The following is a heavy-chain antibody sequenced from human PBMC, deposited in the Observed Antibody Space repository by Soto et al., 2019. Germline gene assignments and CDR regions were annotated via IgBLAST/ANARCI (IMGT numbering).Heavy chain of an antibody. CDR3: ARKATQYYYYGMDV. V-gene: IGHV3-33*01. J-gene: IGHJ6*02. CDR2: IWYDGSNK. Sequence: QVQLVESGGGVVQPGRSLRLSCAASGFTFSSYGMHWVRQAPGKGVEWVAVIWYDGSNKYYADSVKGRFTISRDNSKNTQYLQMNSLRAEDRAVYYCARKATQYYYYGMDVWGQGTTVTVSS. CDR1: GFTFSSYG.